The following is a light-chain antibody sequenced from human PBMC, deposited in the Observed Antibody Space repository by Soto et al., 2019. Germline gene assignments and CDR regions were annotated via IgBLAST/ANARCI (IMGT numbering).Light chain of an antibody. Sequence: IGRTQSRATLSVSPGERATLSCRASQSVSSNLAWYQQKPGQAPRLLIYGASTRATGIPARFSGSGSGTEFTLTISSLQSEDFAVYYCQQYNNWPYPFGQGTKVDIK. CDR1: QSVSSN. V-gene: IGKV3-15*01. J-gene: IGKJ2*01. CDR2: GAS. CDR3: QQYNNWPYP.